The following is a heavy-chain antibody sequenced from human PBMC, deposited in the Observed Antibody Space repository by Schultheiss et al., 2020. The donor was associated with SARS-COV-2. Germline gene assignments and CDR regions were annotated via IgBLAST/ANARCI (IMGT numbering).Heavy chain of an antibody. D-gene: IGHD5-24*01. CDR1: GYTFTSYG. J-gene: IGHJ6*02. CDR2: ISAYNGNT. V-gene: IGHV1-18*04. CDR3: ARGGRDGYNPHYYYGMDV. Sequence: ASVKVSCKASGYTFTSYGISWVRQAPGQGLEWMGWISAYNGNTNYAQKLQGRVTMTTDTSTSTAYMELRSLRSDDTAVYYCARGGRDGYNPHYYYGMDVWGQGTTVTVSS.